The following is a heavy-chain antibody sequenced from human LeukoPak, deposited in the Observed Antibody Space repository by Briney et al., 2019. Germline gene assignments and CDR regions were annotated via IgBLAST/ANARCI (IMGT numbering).Heavy chain of an antibody. CDR2: FSSGSRTI. V-gene: IGHV3-48*04. D-gene: IGHD2-21*01. CDR3: VRESIRGTRDFDY. CDR1: GFSFSGYS. J-gene: IGHJ4*02. Sequence: PGGSLRLSCAASGFSFSGYSMNWVRQAPGRGLDWVSYFSSGSRTIFYADSVRGRFTISRDNAKNSLYLQMNSLRAEDTAVYYCVRESIRGTRDFDYWGQGTLVTVSS.